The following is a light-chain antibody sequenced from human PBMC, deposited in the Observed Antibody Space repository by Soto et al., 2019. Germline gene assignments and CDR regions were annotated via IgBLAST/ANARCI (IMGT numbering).Light chain of an antibody. CDR2: DNN. Sequence: QSVLTQPPSVSAAPGQKGTISCSGSISNMGNFVSWYQQLPGTAPKLLIYDNNKRPSGIPDRFSASKSDTSATLGITGLQTGDEADYYCGAWDSSLSSYVFGTGTKVTVL. CDR1: ISNMGNF. V-gene: IGLV1-51*01. CDR3: GAWDSSLSSYV. J-gene: IGLJ1*01.